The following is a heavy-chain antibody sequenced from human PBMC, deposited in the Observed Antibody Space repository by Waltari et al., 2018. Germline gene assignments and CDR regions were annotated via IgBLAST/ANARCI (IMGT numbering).Heavy chain of an antibody. Sequence: EVHLVESGGGLVQPGGSLTLSCAGSAFTFSDYAFHWVCQSPGKGLEVVSRIRSDESHNTYGDSLKGRFIISRDNAKNTVYLQMTSLTLDDTAMYYCGRAASGTYSPDYWGRGTLVTVSS. V-gene: IGHV3-74*03. D-gene: IGHD1-26*01. CDR3: GRAASGTYSPDY. CDR1: AFTFSDYA. J-gene: IGHJ4*02. CDR2: IRSDESHN.